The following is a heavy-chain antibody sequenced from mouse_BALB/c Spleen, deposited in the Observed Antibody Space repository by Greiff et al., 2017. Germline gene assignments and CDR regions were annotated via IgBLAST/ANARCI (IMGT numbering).Heavy chain of an antibody. CDR3: ARYDDVFAY. D-gene: IGHD2-14*01. V-gene: IGHV14-1*02. Sequence: EVKLMESGAELVRPGALVKLSCKASGFNIKDYYMHWVKQRPEQGLEWIGWIDPENGNTIYDPKFQGKASITADTSSNTAYLQLSSLTSEDTAVYYCARYDDVFAYWGQGTLVTVSA. CDR1: GFNIKDYY. J-gene: IGHJ3*01. CDR2: IDPENGNT.